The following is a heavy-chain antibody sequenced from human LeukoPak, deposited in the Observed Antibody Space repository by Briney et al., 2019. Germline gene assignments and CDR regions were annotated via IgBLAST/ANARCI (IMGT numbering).Heavy chain of an antibody. J-gene: IGHJ6*03. CDR3: ARDFADTDTRTADVYYTDV. V-gene: IGHV4-59*12. Sequence: PSETLSLTCTVSGGSISSYYWSWIRQPPGKGLEWIGYIYYSGSTNYNPSLKSRVTMSVDTSKNQFSLKLSSVTAADTAVYYCARDFADTDTRTADVYYTDVWGKGTTVTVSS. D-gene: IGHD5-18*01. CDR1: GGSISSYY. CDR2: IYYSGST.